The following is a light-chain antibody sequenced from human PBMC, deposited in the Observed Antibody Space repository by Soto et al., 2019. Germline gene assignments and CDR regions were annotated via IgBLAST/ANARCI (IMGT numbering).Light chain of an antibody. V-gene: IGKV3-11*01. CDR2: DAS. CDR1: QSVRSSY. J-gene: IGKJ5*01. Sequence: EIVMTQFPVTLSESPGERATLSCRASQSVRSSYLAWYQQKPGQAPRLLIYDASNRATGIPARFSGSGSGTDFTLTISSLEPEDFAVYYCQQRSNWPITFGQGTRLETK. CDR3: QQRSNWPIT.